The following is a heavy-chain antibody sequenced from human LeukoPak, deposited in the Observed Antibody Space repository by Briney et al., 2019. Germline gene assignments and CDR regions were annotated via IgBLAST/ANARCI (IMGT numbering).Heavy chain of an antibody. CDR2: TIPIFGTA. J-gene: IGHJ6*03. V-gene: IGHV1-69*05. Sequence: GASVKVSCKXSGGTFSSDAISWVRQAPGQGLEWMGGTIPIFGTANYAQKFQGRVTITTDESTSTAYMELSSLRSEDTAVYYCARVVVVVPAARHGTYYYYYMDVWGKGTTVTVSS. CDR1: GGTFSSDA. D-gene: IGHD2-2*01. CDR3: ARVVVVVPAARHGTYYYYYMDV.